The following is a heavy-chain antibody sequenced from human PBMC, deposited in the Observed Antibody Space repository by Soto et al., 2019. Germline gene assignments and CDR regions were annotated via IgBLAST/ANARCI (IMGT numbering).Heavy chain of an antibody. J-gene: IGHJ4*02. Sequence: QVQLQESGPGLVKPSGTLSLTCAVSGGSISSSTWWSWFRKPPWRGLEGFRESYHSGSTNYNPYLNKRVTISVDKSNHQFSLKLISVTAADTAVYYCARDFGYGGYGDYWGQGTLVTVSS. CDR3: ARDFGYGGYGDY. D-gene: IGHD5-12*01. CDR1: GGSISSSTW. CDR2: SYHSGST. V-gene: IGHV4-4*02.